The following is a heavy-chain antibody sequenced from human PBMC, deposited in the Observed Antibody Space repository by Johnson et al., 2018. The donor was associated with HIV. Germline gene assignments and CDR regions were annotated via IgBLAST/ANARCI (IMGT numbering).Heavy chain of an antibody. CDR2: IYSGGST. V-gene: IGHV3-53*01. CDR3: ARGRYSNTWDDAFDI. CDR1: GFTVSSNY. Sequence: MLLVESGGGLIQPGGSLRLSCAASGFTVSSNYMSWVRQAPGKGLEWVSVIYSGGSTYYADSVKGRFTISRDNSKNTLYLQMNSLRAEDTAVYYCARGRYSNTWDDAFDIWGQGTMVTVSS. J-gene: IGHJ3*02. D-gene: IGHD6-13*01.